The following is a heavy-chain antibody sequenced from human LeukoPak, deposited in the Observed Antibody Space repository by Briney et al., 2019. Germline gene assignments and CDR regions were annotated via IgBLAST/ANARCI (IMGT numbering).Heavy chain of an antibody. V-gene: IGHV4-59*01. CDR3: ARALGSYYDFWSGYGHNWFDP. Sequence: SETLSLTCTVSGGSISSYYWSWIRQPPGKGLEWIGYIYYSGSTNYNPSLKSRVTISVDTSKNRFSLKLSSVTAADTAVYYCARALGSYYDFWSGYGHNWFDPWGQGTLVTVSS. D-gene: IGHD3-3*01. CDR2: IYYSGST. J-gene: IGHJ5*02. CDR1: GGSISSYY.